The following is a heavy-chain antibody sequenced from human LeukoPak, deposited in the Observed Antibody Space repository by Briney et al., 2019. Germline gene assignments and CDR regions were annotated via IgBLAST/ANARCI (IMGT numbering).Heavy chain of an antibody. CDR2: ISWDDDE. CDR1: GFSLRSRGVG. D-gene: IGHD3-10*01. Sequence: SGPTLVYPTQTLTLTSTFSGFSLRSRGVGMGWVRQPPGKALEWLTLISWDDDERYCPSLKNRLTITKDTSKNQVVLTMTNMDPVDTATYYCSRYNTRWTSFEYWGQGSLVTVSS. V-gene: IGHV2-5*02. CDR3: SRYNTRWTSFEY. J-gene: IGHJ4*02.